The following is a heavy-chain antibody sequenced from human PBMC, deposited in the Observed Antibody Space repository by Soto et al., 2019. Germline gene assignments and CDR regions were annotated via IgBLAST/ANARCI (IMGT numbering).Heavy chain of an antibody. V-gene: IGHV1-18*01. CDR2: ISPYNGNT. D-gene: IGHD2-15*01. CDR1: GYTFTTYG. CDR3: ARDLGWFFNDTGCYSRDY. Sequence: QVQLVQSGAEVKKPGASVKVSCKASGYTFTTYGVSWVRQAPGQGLEWMGWISPYNGNTTDAQNSQGRVTMTADTSATKVDVEVRSLRSDDTAMYYCARDLGWFFNDTGCYSRDYWGRGALVTVSS. J-gene: IGHJ4*02.